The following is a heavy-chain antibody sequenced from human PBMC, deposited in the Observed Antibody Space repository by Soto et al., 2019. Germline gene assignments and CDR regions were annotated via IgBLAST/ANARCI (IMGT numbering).Heavy chain of an antibody. J-gene: IGHJ4*02. Sequence: QVHLQESGPGLVKPSETLSLTCTVSGGSISSYYWNWIRQPPGTGLEWVGYIYYTGSTNYHPSLKGRLTISVDTSKNQFSLKLSSVTAADTAVYYCASTRTYCSGGSCYSPFDYWGQGTLVTVSS. CDR3: ASTRTYCSGGSCYSPFDY. CDR1: GGSISSYY. CDR2: IYYTGST. V-gene: IGHV4-59*08. D-gene: IGHD2-15*01.